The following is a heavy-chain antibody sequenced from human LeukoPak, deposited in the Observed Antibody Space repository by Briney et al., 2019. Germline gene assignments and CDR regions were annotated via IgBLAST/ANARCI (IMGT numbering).Heavy chain of an antibody. D-gene: IGHD1-26*01. CDR2: INHSGST. Sequence: PSETLSLTCAVYGGSFSGYYWSWIRQPPGKGLEWIGEINHSGSTNYNPSLKSRVTISVDTSKNQFSLKLSSVTAADTAVYYCARRGIVGATYAYWGQGTLVTVSS. V-gene: IGHV4-34*01. CDR1: GGSFSGYY. J-gene: IGHJ4*02. CDR3: ARRGIVGATYAY.